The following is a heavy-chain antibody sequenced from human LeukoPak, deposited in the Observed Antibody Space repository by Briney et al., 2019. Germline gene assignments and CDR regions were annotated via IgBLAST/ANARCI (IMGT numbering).Heavy chain of an antibody. V-gene: IGHV3-7*01. Sequence: GGSLRLSCTASGFTFNSYSMTWVRQAPGMGLEWVANIKHDGSEKYYVDSVRGRFTISRDNAKNSLYLQMNTLRAEDTAVYFCARHNYYPFDYWGQGTLVTASS. CDR3: ARHNYYPFDY. J-gene: IGHJ4*02. D-gene: IGHD1-20*01. CDR1: GFTFNSYS. CDR2: IKHDGSEK.